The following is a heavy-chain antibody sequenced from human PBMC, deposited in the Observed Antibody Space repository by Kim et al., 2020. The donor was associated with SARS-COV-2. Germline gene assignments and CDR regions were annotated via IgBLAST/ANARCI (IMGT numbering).Heavy chain of an antibody. CDR1: GGTFSSYA. CDR2: IIPIFGTA. D-gene: IGHD3-10*01. CDR3: ARLGIPYYYGSGSYYNGGTYYGIDV. V-gene: IGHV1-69*13. J-gene: IGHJ6*02. Sequence: SVKVSCKASGGTFSSYAISWVRQAPGQGLEWMGGIIPIFGTANYAQKFQGRVTITADESTSTAYMELSSLRSEDTAVYYCARLGIPYYYGSGSYYNGGTYYGIDVWGQGTTVTVSS.